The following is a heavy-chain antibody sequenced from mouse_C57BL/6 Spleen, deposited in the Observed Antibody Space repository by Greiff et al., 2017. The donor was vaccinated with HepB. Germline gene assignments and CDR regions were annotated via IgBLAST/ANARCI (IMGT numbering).Heavy chain of an antibody. D-gene: IGHD2-4*01. Sequence: VQLQQSGPELVKPGASVKMSCKASGYTFTDYNMHWVKQSHGKSLEWIGYINPNNGGTSYNQKFKGKATLTVNKSSSTAYMELRSLTSEDSAVYYCARFRDYDYGGFAYWGQGTTLTVSS. J-gene: IGHJ2*01. CDR2: INPNNGGT. CDR3: ARFRDYDYGGFAY. CDR1: GYTFTDYN. V-gene: IGHV1-22*01.